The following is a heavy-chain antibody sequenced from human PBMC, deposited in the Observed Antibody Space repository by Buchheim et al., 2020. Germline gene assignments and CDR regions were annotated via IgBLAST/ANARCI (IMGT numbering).Heavy chain of an antibody. D-gene: IGHD3-16*01. J-gene: IGHJ6*02. CDR1: GFTFDNFA. V-gene: IGHV3-23*01. CDR3: AKDQMGNYYVGMDA. Sequence: VQLLESGGGLVHPGGSLRLSCAASGFTFDNFAMSWVRQAPGKGLEWVSGISSSGTSTYYADSVKGRFSLSRDNSKKTLYLEMDSLRAEDSAVYYCAKDQMGNYYVGMDAWGQGTT. CDR2: ISSSGTST.